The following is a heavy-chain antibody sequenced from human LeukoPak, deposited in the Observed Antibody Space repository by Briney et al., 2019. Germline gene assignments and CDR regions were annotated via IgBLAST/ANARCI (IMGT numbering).Heavy chain of an antibody. CDR2: IYYSGST. V-gene: IGHV4-39*01. Sequence: PSETLSLTCTVSGGSISSSSYYWGWIRQPPGKGLEWIGSIYYSGSTYYNPSLKSRVTISVDTSKNQFSLKLSSVTAADTAVYYCARGRTKMATTPFDYWGQGTLVTVSS. CDR3: ARGRTKMATTPFDY. CDR1: GGSISSSSYY. D-gene: IGHD5-24*01. J-gene: IGHJ4*02.